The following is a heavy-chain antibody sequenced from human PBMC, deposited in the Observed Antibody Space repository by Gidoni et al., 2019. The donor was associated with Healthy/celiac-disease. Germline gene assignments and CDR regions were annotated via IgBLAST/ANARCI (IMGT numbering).Heavy chain of an antibody. Sequence: QLQLQESGPGLVKPSETLSLTCTVSGGSISSSSYYWGWIRQPPGKGLEWIGSIYYSGSTYYNPSLKSRVTISVDTSKNQFSLKLSSVTAADTAVYYCARHRAAAGHLGYWGQGTLVTVSS. V-gene: IGHV4-39*01. CDR3: ARHRAAAGHLGY. J-gene: IGHJ4*02. D-gene: IGHD6-13*01. CDR2: IYYSGST. CDR1: GGSISSSSYY.